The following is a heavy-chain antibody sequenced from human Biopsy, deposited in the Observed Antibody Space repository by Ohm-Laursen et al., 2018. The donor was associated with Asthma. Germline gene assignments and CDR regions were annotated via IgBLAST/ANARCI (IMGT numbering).Heavy chain of an antibody. CDR3: ARDPHNSYLASLRTKFNYYYYGMDV. V-gene: IGHV1-69*01. D-gene: IGHD1-7*01. CDR1: GGTFSSYA. CDR2: IIPIFGTA. J-gene: IGHJ6*02. Sequence: GSSVKVSCKASGGTFSSYAISWVRQAPGQRLEWMGGIIPIFGTANYAQKFQGRVTITADESTSTAYMELSSLRSEDTAVYYCARDPHNSYLASLRTKFNYYYYGMDVWGQGTTVTVSS.